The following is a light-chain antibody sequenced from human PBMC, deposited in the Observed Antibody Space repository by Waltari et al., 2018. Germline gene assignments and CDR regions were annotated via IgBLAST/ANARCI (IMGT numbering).Light chain of an antibody. Sequence: QYALTQPPSASGSPGQSVTLSCTGTTNDIGSYDYVSWYQHHPGKAPKLIIYEVSNRPSGVSKRFSGSKSGSTASLTVSALQVEDEAIYYCSSYVASRIVFGGGTRLTVL. V-gene: IGLV2-8*01. J-gene: IGLJ2*01. CDR1: TNDIGSYDY. CDR2: EVS. CDR3: SSYVASRIV.